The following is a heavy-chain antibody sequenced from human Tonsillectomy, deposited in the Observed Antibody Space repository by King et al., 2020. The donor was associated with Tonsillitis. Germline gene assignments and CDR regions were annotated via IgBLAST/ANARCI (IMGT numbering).Heavy chain of an antibody. Sequence: VQLVESGGGLVQPGGSLRLSCAASGFTFSIYAMIWVRQAPGKGLEWVSVISGSGGSTYYADSVKGRFPISRDNSNNTLYLQMNSLRAEDTAVYYCAKLNDYSYYYYYMDVWGKGTTVTVSS. J-gene: IGHJ6*03. CDR1: GFTFSIYA. D-gene: IGHD1-1*01. V-gene: IGHV3-23*04. CDR3: AKLNDYSYYYYYMDV. CDR2: ISGSGGST.